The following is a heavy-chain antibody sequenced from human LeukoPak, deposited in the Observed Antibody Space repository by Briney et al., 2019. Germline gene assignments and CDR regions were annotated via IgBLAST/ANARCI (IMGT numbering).Heavy chain of an antibody. D-gene: IGHD4-11*01. V-gene: IGHV4-30-4*08. CDR3: AREMTTAMIDY. CDR2: IYYSGST. J-gene: IGHJ4*02. Sequence: SQTLSLTRTVSGGSISSGGYYWSWIRQPPGKGLEWIGYIYYSGSTYYNPSLKSRVTISVDTSKNQFSLKLSSVTAADTAVYYCAREMTTAMIDYWGQGTLVTVSS. CDR1: GGSISSGGYY.